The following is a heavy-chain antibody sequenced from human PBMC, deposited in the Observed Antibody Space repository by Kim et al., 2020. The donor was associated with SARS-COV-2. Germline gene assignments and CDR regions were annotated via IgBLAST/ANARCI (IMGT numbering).Heavy chain of an antibody. CDR3: ARGRAAMVLVYYYGMDV. CDR2: INTNTGNP. CDR1: GYTFTSYA. Sequence: ASVKVSCKASGYTFTSYAMNWVRQAPGQGLEWMGWINTNTGNPTYAQGFTGRFVFSLDTSVSTAYLQSSSLKAEDTAVYYCARGRAAMVLVYYYGMDVWGQGTTVTVSS. V-gene: IGHV7-4-1*02. D-gene: IGHD5-18*01. J-gene: IGHJ6*02.